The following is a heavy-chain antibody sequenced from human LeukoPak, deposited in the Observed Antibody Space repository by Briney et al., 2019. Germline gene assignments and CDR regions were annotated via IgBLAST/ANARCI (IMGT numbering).Heavy chain of an antibody. V-gene: IGHV4-34*01. CDR1: GGSFSGYY. CDR3: ARGIGFGNFDL. CDR2: INHSGST. Sequence: SETLSLTCAVYGGSFSGYYWSWIRQPPGKGLEWIGEINHSGSTNYNPSLKSRVTISVDTSKNQFSPKLSSVTAADTAVYYCARGIGFGNFDLWGRGTLVTVSS. D-gene: IGHD3-16*01. J-gene: IGHJ2*01.